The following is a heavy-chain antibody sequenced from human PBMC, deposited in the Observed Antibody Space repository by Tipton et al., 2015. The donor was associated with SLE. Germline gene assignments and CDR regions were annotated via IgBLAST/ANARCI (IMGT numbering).Heavy chain of an antibody. V-gene: IGHV3-9*01. CDR1: GFRFDDYA. D-gene: IGHD6-13*01. CDR2: ITWHSEGI. J-gene: IGHJ4*02. Sequence: SLRLSCAASGFRFDDYAMYWVRQAPGKGLEWVSGITWHSEGIVYADSVRGRFTISRDNAKNSLYLEMKSLTTEDTAFYYCVRAAGTPVPPKFFDNWGQGTLVSVS. CDR3: VRAAGTPVPPKFFDN.